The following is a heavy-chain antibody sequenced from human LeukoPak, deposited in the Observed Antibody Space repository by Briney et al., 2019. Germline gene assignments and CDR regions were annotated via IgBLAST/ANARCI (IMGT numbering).Heavy chain of an antibody. CDR2: MIPIFGTA. V-gene: IGHV1-69*13. Sequence: GASVKVSCKACGGTFSSYAISWVRQAPGRGVEWMGGMIPIFGTANYAQKFKGRVTITADESTRTAYMELSSLRSEDKAEYYCPRQPYYYDRSGYLVYNKGFDYWGQGTLVTVSS. CDR1: GGTFSSYA. CDR3: PRQPYYYDRSGYLVYNKGFDY. J-gene: IGHJ4*02. D-gene: IGHD3-22*01.